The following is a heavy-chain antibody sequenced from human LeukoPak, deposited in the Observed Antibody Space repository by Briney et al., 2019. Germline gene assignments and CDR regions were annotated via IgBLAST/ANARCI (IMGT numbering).Heavy chain of an antibody. Sequence: SETLSLTCTVSGGSISSSSYYWGWIRQPPGKGLEWIGSIYYSGSTFYNPSLKSRVTISVDTSKNQFSLKLSSVTAADTAVYYCAREGLNMVRGVIPKEAWGWFDPWGQGTLVTVSS. CDR1: GGSISSSSYY. CDR3: AREGLNMVRGVIPKEAWGWFDP. CDR2: IYYSGST. D-gene: IGHD3-10*01. J-gene: IGHJ5*02. V-gene: IGHV4-39*07.